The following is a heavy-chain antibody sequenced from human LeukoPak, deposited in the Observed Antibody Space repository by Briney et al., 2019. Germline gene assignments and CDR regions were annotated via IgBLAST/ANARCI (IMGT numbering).Heavy chain of an antibody. CDR1: EFTFSSYG. CDR3: AKAQGIAVAMNYYYYYGMDV. Sequence: PGGSLRLSCAASEFTFSSYGMHWVRQAPGKGLEWVAVISYDGSNKYYADSVKGRFTISRDNSKNTLYLQMNSLRAEDTAVYYCAKAQGIAVAMNYYYYYGMDVWGQGTTVTVSS. V-gene: IGHV3-30*18. CDR2: ISYDGSNK. J-gene: IGHJ6*02. D-gene: IGHD6-19*01.